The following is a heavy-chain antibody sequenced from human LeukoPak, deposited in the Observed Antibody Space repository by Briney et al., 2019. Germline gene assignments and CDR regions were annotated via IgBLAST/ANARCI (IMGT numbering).Heavy chain of an antibody. Sequence: PSGTLSLTCAVSGGSISSSNWWSWVRQPPGKGLEWIGEIYHSGSTNYNPSLKSRVTISVDKSKNQFSLKLSPVTAADTAVYYCARALGYCSGGSCYGYDYWGQGTLVTVSS. V-gene: IGHV4-4*02. CDR2: IYHSGST. CDR1: GGSISSSNW. D-gene: IGHD2-15*01. J-gene: IGHJ4*02. CDR3: ARALGYCSGGSCYGYDY.